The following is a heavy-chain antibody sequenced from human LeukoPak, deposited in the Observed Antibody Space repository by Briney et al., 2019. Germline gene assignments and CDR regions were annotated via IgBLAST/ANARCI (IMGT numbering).Heavy chain of an antibody. CDR2: ISYDGSNK. D-gene: IGHD2-15*01. CDR1: GFTFSSYA. J-gene: IGHJ4*02. Sequence: GGSLRLSCAASGFTFSSYAMHWVRQAPGKGLEWVAVISYDGSNKYYADSVKGRFTISRDNSKNTLYLQMNSLRAEDTAVYYCARDGGSSSGKGFPGVDYWGQGTLVTVSS. CDR3: ARDGGSSSGKGFPGVDY. V-gene: IGHV3-30-3*01.